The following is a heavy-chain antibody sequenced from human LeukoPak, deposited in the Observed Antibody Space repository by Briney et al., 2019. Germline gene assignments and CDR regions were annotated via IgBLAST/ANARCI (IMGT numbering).Heavy chain of an antibody. J-gene: IGHJ3*02. Sequence: PGGSLRLSCSASGFTFGDYVLIWVRQAPGKGLEWVGFIKSKAHGETTQYAASVKGRVTISRDDSKSIAYLQMNSLNTEDTAVYYCAKDLSSGWPDAFDIWGQGTMVTVSS. D-gene: IGHD6-19*01. CDR2: IKSKAHGETT. CDR1: GFTFGDYV. V-gene: IGHV3-49*04. CDR3: AKDLSSGWPDAFDI.